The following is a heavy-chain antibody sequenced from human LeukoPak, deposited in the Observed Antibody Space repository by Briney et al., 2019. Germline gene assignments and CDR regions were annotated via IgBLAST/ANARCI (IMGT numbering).Heavy chain of an antibody. CDR1: GGTFSSYA. D-gene: IGHD3-22*01. V-gene: IGHV1-69*13. Sequence: ASVKVSCKASGGTFSSYAISWLRQAPAQGLEWMGGIIPIFGTANYAQKFQGRVAITADESTSTAYMELSSLRSEDTAVYYCARDRKSYYDSSGYSDYFDYWGQGTLVTVSS. J-gene: IGHJ4*02. CDR2: IIPIFGTA. CDR3: ARDRKSYYDSSGYSDYFDY.